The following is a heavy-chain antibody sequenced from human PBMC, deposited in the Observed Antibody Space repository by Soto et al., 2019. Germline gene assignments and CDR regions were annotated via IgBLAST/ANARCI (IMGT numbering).Heavy chain of an antibody. D-gene: IGHD3-3*01. CDR3: ARQSGITIFGVVIMTVFDP. CDR1: GGSISSSSYY. V-gene: IGHV4-39*01. CDR2: IYYSGST. Sequence: SETLSLTCTVSGGSISSSSYYWGWIRQPPGKGLEWIGSIYYSGSTYYNPSLKSRVTISVDTSKNQFSLKLSSVTAADTAVYYCARQSGITIFGVVIMTVFDPWGQGTLVTVSS. J-gene: IGHJ5*02.